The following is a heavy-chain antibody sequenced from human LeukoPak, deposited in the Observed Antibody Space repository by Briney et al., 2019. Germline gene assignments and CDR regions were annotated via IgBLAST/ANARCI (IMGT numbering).Heavy chain of an antibody. D-gene: IGHD2-15*01. CDR1: GYTFTSYG. CDR2: IIPSLDVA. J-gene: IGHJ4*02. CDR3: ARDHCSPGTCLGGH. Sequence: SVKVSCKASGYTFTSYGISWVRQAPGQGLEWIGRIIPSLDVANYAQKFQGRVTLSADRDTATTYMEVTSLRSEDTAMYYCARDHCSPGTCLGGHWGQGTLVTVSS. V-gene: IGHV1-69*04.